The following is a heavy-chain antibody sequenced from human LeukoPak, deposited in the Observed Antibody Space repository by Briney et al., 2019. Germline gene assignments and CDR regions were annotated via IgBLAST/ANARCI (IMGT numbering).Heavy chain of an antibody. CDR1: SGSISSYY. V-gene: IGHV4-59*01. CDR2: THYSGNT. D-gene: IGHD1-26*01. Sequence: SSETLSLTCTVSSGSISSYYWSWIRQPPGKGLEWIGYTHYSGNTNYNPSLKSRVTISIDTSKNQFSLKLSSVTAADTAVYYCATVRVGYWGQGTLVTVSS. CDR3: ATVRVGY. J-gene: IGHJ4*02.